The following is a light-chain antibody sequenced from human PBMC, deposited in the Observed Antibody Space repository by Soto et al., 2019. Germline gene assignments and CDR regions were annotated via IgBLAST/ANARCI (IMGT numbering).Light chain of an antibody. CDR3: QQYSNWPL. CDR2: GAS. CDR1: QSVSSN. J-gene: IGKJ3*01. V-gene: IGKV3-15*01. Sequence: ERVMTQSPATLSVSPGERATLSCRASQSVSSNLAWYQQKPGQAPRLLIYGASTRATGVPARFSGSGSGTEFTLTISSLQSEDFAVYYCQQYSNWPLFGPGTKVDIK.